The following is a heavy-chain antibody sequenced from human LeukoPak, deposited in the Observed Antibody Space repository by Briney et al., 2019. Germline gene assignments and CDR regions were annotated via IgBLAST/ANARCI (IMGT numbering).Heavy chain of an antibody. CDR2: SYPGDSDT. CDR3: ARRGLCSGGSCYGLSDY. Sequence: GESLKISCSGSGYNFTNYWIGWVRQMPGEEVEWRVISYPGDSDTRYSPSFQGQVTISADKSIGTAYLQLSSLTASDTAMYYCARRGLCSGGSCYGLSDYCGQGTLVTVSS. V-gene: IGHV5-51*01. CDR1: GYNFTNYW. D-gene: IGHD2-15*01. J-gene: IGHJ4*02.